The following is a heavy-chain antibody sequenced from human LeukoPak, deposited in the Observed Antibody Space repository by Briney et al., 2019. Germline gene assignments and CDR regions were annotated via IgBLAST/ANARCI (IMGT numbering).Heavy chain of an antibody. D-gene: IGHD2-2*02. V-gene: IGHV1-46*01. Sequence: ASVKVSCKASGYTFTSYYMHWVRQAPGQGLEWMGIINPSGGSTSYAQKFQGRVTMTRDTSISTAYMELSRLRSDDTAVYYCATQKGGCSSTSCYTGGDYWGQGTLVTVSS. CDR1: GYTFTSYY. J-gene: IGHJ4*02. CDR2: INPSGGST. CDR3: ATQKGGCSSTSCYTGGDY.